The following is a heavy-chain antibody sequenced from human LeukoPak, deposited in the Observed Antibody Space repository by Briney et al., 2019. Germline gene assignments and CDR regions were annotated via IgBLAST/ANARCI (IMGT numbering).Heavy chain of an antibody. D-gene: IGHD2-15*01. CDR1: GFTFSSYA. J-gene: IGHJ6*02. CDR2: ISGSGGST. CDR3: AKAGGRYCSGGSCYSV. Sequence: GGSLRLSCAASGFTFSSYAMSWVRQAPGKGLEWVSAISGSGGSTYYADSVKGRFTISRDNSKNTLYLQMNSLRAEDTAVYYCAKAGGRYCSGGSCYSVWGQGTTVTVSS. V-gene: IGHV3-23*01.